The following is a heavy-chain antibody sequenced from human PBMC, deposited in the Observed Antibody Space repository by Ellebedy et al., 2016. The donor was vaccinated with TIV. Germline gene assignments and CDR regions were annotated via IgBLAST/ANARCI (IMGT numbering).Heavy chain of an antibody. CDR2: IYYSGST. D-gene: IGHD6-19*01. J-gene: IGHJ4*02. CDR3: ARYVRAVAQFDY. CDR1: GGSISSSSYY. V-gene: IGHV4-39*01. Sequence: GSLRLSCTVSGGSISSSSYYWGWIRQPPGKGLEWIGSIYYSGSTYYNPSLKSRVTISVDTSKNQFSLKLSSVTAADTAVYYCARYVRAVAQFDYWGQGTLVTVSS.